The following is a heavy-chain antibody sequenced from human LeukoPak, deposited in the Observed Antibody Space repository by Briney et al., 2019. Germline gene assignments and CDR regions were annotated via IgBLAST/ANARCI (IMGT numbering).Heavy chain of an antibody. J-gene: IGHJ5*02. CDR3: ARAPRIAVAGYNWVDP. Sequence: ASVKVSCKASGYPFTMYAINWVRQAPGQGLEWMGWISAYNGNTNYAQKLQGRVTMTTDTSTSTAYMELRSLRSDDTAVYYCARAPRIAVAGYNWVDPWGQGTLVTVSS. CDR1: GYPFTMYA. D-gene: IGHD6-19*01. V-gene: IGHV1-18*01. CDR2: ISAYNGNT.